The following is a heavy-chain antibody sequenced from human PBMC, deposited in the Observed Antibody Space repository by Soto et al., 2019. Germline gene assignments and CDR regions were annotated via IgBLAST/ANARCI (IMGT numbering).Heavy chain of an antibody. CDR3: AKDQEVLGIVATSVDY. CDR1: GFTFSSYA. Sequence: EVQLLESGGGLVQPGGSLRLSCAASGFTFSSYAMSWVRQAPGKGLEWVSGISGSGGSTYYADSVKGRFTISSDNSKYELYQRMTSLRAEDTAVYYCAKDQEVLGIVATSVDYWGQGTLVAVSS. J-gene: IGHJ4*02. D-gene: IGHD5-12*01. CDR2: ISGSGGST. V-gene: IGHV3-23*01.